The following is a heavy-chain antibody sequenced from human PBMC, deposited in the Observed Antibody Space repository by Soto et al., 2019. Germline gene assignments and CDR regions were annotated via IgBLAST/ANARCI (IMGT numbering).Heavy chain of an antibody. CDR2: ISNDGSNE. CDR1: GFTFSSYG. V-gene: IGHV3-30*18. D-gene: IGHD2-15*01. CDR3: AKSKVRYCSGGTCYYRADY. J-gene: IGHJ4*02. Sequence: QVQLVESGGGVVQPGRSLRLSCTDSGFTFSSYGIHWVRQAPGKGLEWVAVISNDGSNEYYADSVKGRFSISRDNSKNTVHMQLNSLRVEDTAIYCCAKSKVRYCSGGTCYYRADYWGQGTLVTVSS.